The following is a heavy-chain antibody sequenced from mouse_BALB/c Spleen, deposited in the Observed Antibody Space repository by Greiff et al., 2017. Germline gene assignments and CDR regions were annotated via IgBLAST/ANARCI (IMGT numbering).Heavy chain of an antibody. CDR2: ISTYYGDA. CDR1: GYTFTDYA. CDR3: ARGDGFAY. D-gene: IGHD3-3*01. J-gene: IGHJ3*01. Sequence: VQLQESGAELVRPGVSVKISCKGSGYTFTDYAMHWVKQSHAKSLEWIGVISTYYGDASYNQKFKGKATMTVDKSSSTAYMELARLTSEDSAIYYCARGDGFAYWGQGTLVTVSA. V-gene: IGHV1S137*01.